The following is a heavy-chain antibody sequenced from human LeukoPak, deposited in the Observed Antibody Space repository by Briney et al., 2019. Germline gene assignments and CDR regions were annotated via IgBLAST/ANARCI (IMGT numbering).Heavy chain of an antibody. D-gene: IGHD2-2*01. Sequence: GGSLRLSCAASGFTFSSYAMSWVRQAPGKGLEWVSAISGSGGSTYYADSVKGRFTISRDNSKNTLYLQMNSLRAEDKAVYYCAKDRGARYYAPRDFDYWGQGTLVTVSP. V-gene: IGHV3-23*01. CDR2: ISGSGGST. CDR3: AKDRGARYYAPRDFDY. J-gene: IGHJ4*02. CDR1: GFTFSSYA.